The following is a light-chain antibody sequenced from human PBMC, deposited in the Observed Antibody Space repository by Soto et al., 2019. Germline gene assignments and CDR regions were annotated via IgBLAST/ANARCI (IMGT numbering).Light chain of an antibody. CDR3: QKYNSASRT. J-gene: IGKJ1*01. V-gene: IGKV1-27*01. Sequence: DIQMTQSPSSLSASVGDRVTITCRASQGISNYLDGYQQKPGNVPKLLIYAASTLQSGVPSRFSGSGSGTDFTLTISSLQPEDVAAYYCQKYNSASRTFGQGTKVEVK. CDR1: QGISNY. CDR2: AAS.